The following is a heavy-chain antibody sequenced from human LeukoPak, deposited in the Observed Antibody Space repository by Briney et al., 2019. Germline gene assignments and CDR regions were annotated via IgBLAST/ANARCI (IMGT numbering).Heavy chain of an antibody. D-gene: IGHD3-22*01. Sequence: SETLSLTCTVSGGSISSYYWSWIRQPPGKGLEWIGYIYYSGSTNYNPSLKSRVTISVDTSKNQFSLKLSSVTAADTAVYYCARGLYYYDSSGYDYFDYWGQGTLVTVS. CDR1: GGSISSYY. CDR3: ARGLYYYDSSGYDYFDY. V-gene: IGHV4-59*08. J-gene: IGHJ4*02. CDR2: IYYSGST.